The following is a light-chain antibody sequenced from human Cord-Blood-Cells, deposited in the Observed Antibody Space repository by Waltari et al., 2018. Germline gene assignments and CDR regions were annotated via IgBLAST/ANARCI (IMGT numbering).Light chain of an antibody. CDR3: QQSYSTLFT. CDR2: AAS. J-gene: IGKJ3*01. V-gene: IGKV1-39*01. Sequence: DIQMTQSPSSLSASVGERVTITCRASQSISSYLNWYQQKPGKPPKLLIYAASSLQSGVPSRFSGSGSGTDFTLTISSLQPEDFATYYCQQSYSTLFTFGPGTKVDIK. CDR1: QSISSY.